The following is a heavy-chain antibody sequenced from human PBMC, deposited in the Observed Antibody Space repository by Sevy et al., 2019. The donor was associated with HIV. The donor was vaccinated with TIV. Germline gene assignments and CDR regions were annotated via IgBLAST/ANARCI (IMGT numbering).Heavy chain of an antibody. CDR3: ARVSSYDFWGPEDYGMDV. CDR2: IIPIFGTA. Sequence: ASVKVSCKASGGTFSSYAISWVRQAPGQGLEWMGGIIPIFGTANYAQKFQGRVTITADESTSTAYMALSSLRSEDTAVYYCARVSSYDFWGPEDYGMDVWGQGTTVTVSS. D-gene: IGHD3-3*01. V-gene: IGHV1-69*13. J-gene: IGHJ6*02. CDR1: GGTFSSYA.